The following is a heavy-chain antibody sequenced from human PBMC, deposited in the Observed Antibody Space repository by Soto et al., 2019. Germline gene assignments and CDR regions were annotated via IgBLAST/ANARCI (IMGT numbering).Heavy chain of an antibody. Sequence: PSETLSLTCAVSGGSISSGGYSWSWIRQPPGKGLEWIGYIYHGGSTYYNPSLNSRVTISLDRSSNQFSLRLSSVTAADTAVYYCARRWGGTFDYWGQGTLVTVSS. J-gene: IGHJ4*02. V-gene: IGHV4-30-2*01. CDR2: IYHGGST. CDR1: GGSISSGGYS. CDR3: ARRWGGTFDY. D-gene: IGHD2-21*01.